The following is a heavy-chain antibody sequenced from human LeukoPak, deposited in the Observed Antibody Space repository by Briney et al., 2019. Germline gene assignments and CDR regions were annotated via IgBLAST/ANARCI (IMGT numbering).Heavy chain of an antibody. D-gene: IGHD2-2*01. Sequence: SETLSLTCTVYGGSISSYYWSWIRQPPGKGLEWIGYIYYSGSTNYNPSLKSRVTISVDTSKNQFSLKLSSVTAADTAVYYCARDRVVVVPAAYYYYGMDVWGQGTTVTVSS. V-gene: IGHV4-59*01. J-gene: IGHJ6*02. CDR3: ARDRVVVVPAAYYYYGMDV. CDR2: IYYSGST. CDR1: GGSISSYY.